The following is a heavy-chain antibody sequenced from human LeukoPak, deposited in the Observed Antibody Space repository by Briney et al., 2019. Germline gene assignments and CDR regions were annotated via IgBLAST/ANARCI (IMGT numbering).Heavy chain of an antibody. CDR1: GFTFSSYA. V-gene: IGHV3-23*01. CDR2: ISGSGGST. D-gene: IGHD3-22*01. J-gene: IGHJ4*02. Sequence: GGSLRLSCAASGFTFSSYAMSWVRQAPGKGLEWVSAISGSGGSTYYADSVKGRFTISRDNSKNTLYLQMNSLRAEDTAVYYCAKTGYYYDSSGYYYGDYWGQGTLVTVSS. CDR3: AKTGYYYDSSGYYYGDY.